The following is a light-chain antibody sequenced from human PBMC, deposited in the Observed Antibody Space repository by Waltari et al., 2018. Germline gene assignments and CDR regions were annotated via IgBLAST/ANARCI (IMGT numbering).Light chain of an antibody. V-gene: IGKV1-39*01. CDR1: QSISSY. CDR2: GAS. CDR3: QQSFSSPWT. J-gene: IGKJ1*01. Sequence: DIQMTLSPTSLSASVGDRVTITCRASQSISSYLNWYQQKPGKAPKLLIYGASSLQSGVPARFSGSGSGTDFTLSISSLQPEDFATYFCQQSFSSPWTFGQGTKVEIK.